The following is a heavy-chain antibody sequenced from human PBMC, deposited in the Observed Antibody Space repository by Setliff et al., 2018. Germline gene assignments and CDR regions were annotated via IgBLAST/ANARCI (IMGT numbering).Heavy chain of an antibody. CDR1: GGSISSDNYY. J-gene: IGHJ4*02. D-gene: IGHD5-12*01. CDR2: LSYNGNA. CDR3: ARQYGGGYKHFDY. V-gene: IGHV4-39*01. Sequence: SETLSLTCTVSGGSISSDNYYGCWIRQPPGKGLEWIGTLSYNGNAYYTPSRKSRVTISIDTSKNQFSLKLSPVTAADTAVYYCARQYGGGYKHFDYWGQGTLVTVSS.